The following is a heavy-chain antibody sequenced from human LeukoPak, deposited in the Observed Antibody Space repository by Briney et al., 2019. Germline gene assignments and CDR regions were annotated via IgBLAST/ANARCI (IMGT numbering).Heavy chain of an antibody. V-gene: IGHV3-21*01. CDR1: GFTFMSYS. CDR2: ISSSSSSYI. D-gene: IGHD6-19*01. J-gene: IGHJ4*02. Sequence: PGGSLRLSCAASGFTFMSYSMNWVRQAPGKGLEWVSSISSSSSSYIYYADSVKGRFTISRDNTKNSLYLQMNSLRAEDTAVYYCARGIAVAGTRYYFDYWGQGTLVTISS. CDR3: ARGIAVAGTRYYFDY.